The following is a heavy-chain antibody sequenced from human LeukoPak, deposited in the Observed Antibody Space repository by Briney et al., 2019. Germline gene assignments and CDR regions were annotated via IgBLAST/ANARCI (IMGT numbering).Heavy chain of an antibody. D-gene: IGHD1-26*01. V-gene: IGHV4-39*07. CDR3: ARSSGSYWY. Sequence: SETLSLTCTVSGGSISSSSYYWGWIRQPPGKGLEWIGSIYYSGSTYYNPSLKSRLTVSVDTSKNQFSLNLSSVTAADTAVYYCARSSGSYWYWGQGTLVTVSS. CDR1: GGSISSSSYY. J-gene: IGHJ4*02. CDR2: IYYSGST.